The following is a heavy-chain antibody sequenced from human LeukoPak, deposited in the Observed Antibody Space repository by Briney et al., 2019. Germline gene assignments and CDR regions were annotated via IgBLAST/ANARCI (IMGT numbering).Heavy chain of an antibody. D-gene: IGHD6-13*01. CDR2: IYHSGST. CDR3: ASRIAAAGYWYFDL. V-gene: IGHV4-38-2*02. CDR1: GYSISSGYY. Sequence: PSETLSLTCTVSGYSISSGYYWGWIRQPPGKGLEWIGSIYHSGSTYYNPSLKSRVTISVGTSKNQFSLKLSSVTAADTAVYYCASRIAAAGYWYFDLWGRGTLVTVSS. J-gene: IGHJ2*01.